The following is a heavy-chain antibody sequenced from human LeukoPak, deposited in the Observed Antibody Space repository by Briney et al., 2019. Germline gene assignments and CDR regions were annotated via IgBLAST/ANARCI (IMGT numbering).Heavy chain of an antibody. CDR2: VYFSGDT. D-gene: IGHD6-13*01. J-gene: IGHJ4*01. CDR1: DGSIGSNSYY. V-gene: IGHV4-39*01. CDR3: ARHVLFSSSWYVFDY. Sequence: SETLSLTCTVSDGSIGSNSYYWGWIRQPPGKGLEWIGSVYFSGDTYYNPSLKSRVAISVATSKKQFSLQLTSVTAADTAVYYCARHVLFSSSWYVFDYWGRGTLVAVSS.